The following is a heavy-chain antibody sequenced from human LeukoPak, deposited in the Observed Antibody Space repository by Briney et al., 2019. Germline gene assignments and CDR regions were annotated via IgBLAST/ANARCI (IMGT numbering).Heavy chain of an antibody. CDR3: ARGSGGATLVNLYYYYYYYMDV. J-gene: IGHJ6*03. CDR1: GFAFNTYA. CDR2: IYSGGST. V-gene: IGHV3-53*01. Sequence: GGSQRLSCVASGFAFNTYAMSWVRQAPGKGLEWVSVIYSGGSTCYADSVKGRFTISRDNSKNTLYLQMNSLRAEDTAVYYCARGSGGATLVNLYYYYYYYMDVWGKGTTVTVSS. D-gene: IGHD2-15*01.